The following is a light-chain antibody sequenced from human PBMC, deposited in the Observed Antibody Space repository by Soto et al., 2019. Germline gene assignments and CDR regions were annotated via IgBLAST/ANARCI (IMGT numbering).Light chain of an antibody. V-gene: IGLV2-14*01. Sequence: QSALTQPASVSGSPGQSITISCTGTSSDVGGYNYVSWYQQHPGKAPKLMIYEVSNRPSGVSNRFSGSKSGNTASLTISGLQAEDEADYYCSSYPSSSTYVFGNGTKLTVL. J-gene: IGLJ1*01. CDR2: EVS. CDR3: SSYPSSSTYV. CDR1: SSDVGGYNY.